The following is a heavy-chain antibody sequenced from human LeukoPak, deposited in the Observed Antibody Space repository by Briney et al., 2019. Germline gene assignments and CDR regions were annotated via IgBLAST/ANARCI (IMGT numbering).Heavy chain of an antibody. J-gene: IGHJ4*02. D-gene: IGHD4-23*01. CDR3: AKDYGGNSG. CDR2: ISGSGGST. Sequence: SGGSLRLSCAASGFTFDDYAMHWVRQAPGKGLEWVSGISGSGGSTYYADSVKGRFTISRDNSKNTLYLQMNNLRAEDTAVYYCAKDYGGNSGWGQGTLVTVSS. V-gene: IGHV3-23*01. CDR1: GFTFDDYA.